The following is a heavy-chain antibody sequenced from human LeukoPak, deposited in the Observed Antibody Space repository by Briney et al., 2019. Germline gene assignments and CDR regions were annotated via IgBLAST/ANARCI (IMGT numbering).Heavy chain of an antibody. CDR2: ISSRSSYI. D-gene: IGHD3-9*01. CDR1: GFTFSNYS. CDR3: ARDRGTYYDILTGYAPARGLFDY. J-gene: IGHJ4*02. Sequence: GGSLRLSCAASGFTFSNYSMNWARQAPGKGLEWVSSISSRSSYIYYADSVKGRFTISRDNAKNSPYLQMNSLRAEDTAVYYCARDRGTYYDILTGYAPARGLFDYWGQGTLVTVSS. V-gene: IGHV3-21*04.